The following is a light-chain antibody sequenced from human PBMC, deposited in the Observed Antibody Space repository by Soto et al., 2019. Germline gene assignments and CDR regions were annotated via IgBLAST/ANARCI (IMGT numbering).Light chain of an antibody. CDR1: SSYVGSYNL. J-gene: IGLJ1*01. CDR3: CSYAGHSTYV. V-gene: IGLV2-23*02. CDR2: EVT. Sequence: QSVLTQPASVSGSPGQSITISCTGTSSYVGSYNLVSWYQQHPGKAPKLMIYEVTKRPSGVSNRFSGSKSGNATSLTISGLQAEDETDYYCCSYAGHSTYVFGTGTKVTVL.